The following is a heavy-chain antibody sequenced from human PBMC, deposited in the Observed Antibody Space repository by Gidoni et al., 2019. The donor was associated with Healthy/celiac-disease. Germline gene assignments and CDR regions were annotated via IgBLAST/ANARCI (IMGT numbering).Heavy chain of an antibody. D-gene: IGHD3-3*01. V-gene: IGHV4-30-4*01. CDR1: SGTISRGDYY. CDR3: ARVSIFGVDAFDI. Sequence: QVQLQESGPGLVKPSQTLSLTCTVSSGTISRGDYYWSWIRQPPVKGLEWIGYIYYSGRTYYNPSLKIRVTISVDTSKNQFSLKLSSVTAADTAVYYWARVSIFGVDAFDIWGQGTMVTVSS. J-gene: IGHJ3*02. CDR2: IYYSGRT.